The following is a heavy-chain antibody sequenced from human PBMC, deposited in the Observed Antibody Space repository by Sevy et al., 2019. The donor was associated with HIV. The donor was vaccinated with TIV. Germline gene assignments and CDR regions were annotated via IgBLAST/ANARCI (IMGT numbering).Heavy chain of an antibody. D-gene: IGHD6-19*01. CDR1: GGTISSGSYY. Sequence: SETLSLTCTVSGGTISSGSYYWSRIRQPAGKGLEWIGRIYTSGSTNYNPSLKSRVTISVDTSKNQFSLKLSSVTAADTAVYYCAREWPGAVAALHFDYWGQGTLVTVSS. V-gene: IGHV4-61*02. CDR3: AREWPGAVAALHFDY. CDR2: IYTSGST. J-gene: IGHJ4*02.